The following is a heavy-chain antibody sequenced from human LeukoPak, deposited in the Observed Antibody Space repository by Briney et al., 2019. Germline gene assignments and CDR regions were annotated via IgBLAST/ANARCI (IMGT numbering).Heavy chain of an antibody. Sequence: GGSVRLSCAASGFTFSSYWMTWVRQAPGKGLEWVANIKEDRSRIAYVDYVRGRFTSSRDNAKNSLYLQMNSLRDEDTAVYYCAREGLTGYRYNWIDPWGQGTLVAVSS. CDR3: AREGLTGYRYNWIDP. CDR1: GFTFSSYW. V-gene: IGHV3-7*01. J-gene: IGHJ5*02. D-gene: IGHD3-9*01. CDR2: IKEDRSRI.